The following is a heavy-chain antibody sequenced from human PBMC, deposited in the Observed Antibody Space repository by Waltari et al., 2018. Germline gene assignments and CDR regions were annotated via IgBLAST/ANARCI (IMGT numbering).Heavy chain of an antibody. CDR2: IWYDGSNK. J-gene: IGHJ5*02. D-gene: IGHD3-22*01. CDR3: AREGDDYYDSSGYL. V-gene: IGHV3-33*01. CDR1: GFTFSSYG. Sequence: QVQLVESGGGVVQPGRSLRLSCAASGFTFSSYGMHWVRQAPGKGLEWVAVIWYDGSNKYYADSVKGRFTISRDNSKNTLYLQMNSRRAEDTAVYYCAREGDDYYDSSGYLWGQGTLVTVSS.